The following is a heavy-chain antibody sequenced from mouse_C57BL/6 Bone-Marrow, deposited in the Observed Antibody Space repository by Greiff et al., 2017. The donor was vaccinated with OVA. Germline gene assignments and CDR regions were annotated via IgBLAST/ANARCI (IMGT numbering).Heavy chain of an antibody. V-gene: IGHV5-15*01. CDR2: ISNLAYSI. CDR1: GFTFSDYG. CDR3: ARHTHYYGSSYTWFAY. D-gene: IGHD1-1*01. Sequence: EVKLVESGGGLVQPGGSLKLSCAASGFTFSDYGMAWVRQAPRKGPEWVAFISNLAYSIYYADTVTGRFTISRENAKNTLYLEMSSLRSEDTAMYYCARHTHYYGSSYTWFAYWGQGTLVTVSA. J-gene: IGHJ3*01.